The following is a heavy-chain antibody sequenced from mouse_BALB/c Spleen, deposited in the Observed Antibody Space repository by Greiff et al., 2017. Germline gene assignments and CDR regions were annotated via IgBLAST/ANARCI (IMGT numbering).Heavy chain of an antibody. CDR3: ARQGVAKDFDY. Sequence: VQPKESGPGLVAPSQSLSITCTVSWFPFTYHGVSRIRQPPGKGLEWLGVIWGGGSTYYNSALKSRLSISKDNSKSQVFLKMNSLQTDDTDMYYCARQGVAKDFDYWGQGTTLTVSS. CDR1: WFPFTYHG. D-gene: IGHD1-1*01. CDR2: IWGGGST. V-gene: IGHV2-6-5*01. J-gene: IGHJ2*01.